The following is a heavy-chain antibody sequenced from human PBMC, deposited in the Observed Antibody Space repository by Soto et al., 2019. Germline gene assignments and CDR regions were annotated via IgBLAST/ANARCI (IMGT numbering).Heavy chain of an antibody. CDR2: IYYSGST. D-gene: IGHD5-12*01. Sequence: SETLSLTCTVSGGSISSYYWSWIRQPPGKGLEWIGYIYYSGSTNYNPSLKSRVTISVDTSKNQFSLKLSSVTAADTAVYYCARSPGRDGYNFLDYWGQGTLVTVSS. V-gene: IGHV4-59*01. J-gene: IGHJ4*02. CDR1: GGSISSYY. CDR3: ARSPGRDGYNFLDY.